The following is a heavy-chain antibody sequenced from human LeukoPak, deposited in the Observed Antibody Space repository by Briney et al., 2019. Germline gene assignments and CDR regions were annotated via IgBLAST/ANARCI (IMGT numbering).Heavy chain of an antibody. D-gene: IGHD3-22*01. V-gene: IGHV3-23*01. CDR2: ISGSGGST. CDR1: GFTFSSYA. CDR3: AKDDDSSGFGYFDY. J-gene: IGHJ4*02. Sequence: GGSLRLSCAASGFTFSSYAMSWVRQAPGKGLEWVSAISGSGGSTYYADSVKGRFTISRDNSKNTLYLRMNSLRAEDTAVYYCAKDDDSSGFGYFDYWGQGTLVTVSS.